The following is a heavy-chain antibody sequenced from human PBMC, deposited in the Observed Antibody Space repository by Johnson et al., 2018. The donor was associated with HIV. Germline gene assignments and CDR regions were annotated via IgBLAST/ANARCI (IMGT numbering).Heavy chain of an antibody. D-gene: IGHD3-22*01. CDR2: IKQDGSET. V-gene: IGHV3-7*05. J-gene: IGHJ3*02. Sequence: VQLVESGGGLVQPGGSLRLSCAASGSTFSSCWMSWVRQAPGKGLEWVANIKQDGSETYYEAFGKGRFPISRDNAKNSLYLQMISLKTEDTAVYYCTRLLDYVSSGYYYGAFDIWGQGTMVTVSS. CDR3: TRLLDYVSSGYYYGAFDI. CDR1: GSTFSSCW.